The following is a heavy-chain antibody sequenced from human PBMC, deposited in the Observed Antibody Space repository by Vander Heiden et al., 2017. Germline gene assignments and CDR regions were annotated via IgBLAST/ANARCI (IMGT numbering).Heavy chain of an antibody. Sequence: EVQLVESGGGLVQPGGSLRLSCAASGFTFGSYSMNWVRQAPGKGLEWVSYISSSSSTIYYADSVKGRFTISRDNAKNSLYLQMNSMREEDTAVYYCARGDRGGISGAFDIWGQGTMVTVSS. J-gene: IGHJ3*02. V-gene: IGHV3-48*02. CDR1: GFTFGSYS. CDR2: ISSSSSTI. CDR3: ARGDRGGISGAFDI.